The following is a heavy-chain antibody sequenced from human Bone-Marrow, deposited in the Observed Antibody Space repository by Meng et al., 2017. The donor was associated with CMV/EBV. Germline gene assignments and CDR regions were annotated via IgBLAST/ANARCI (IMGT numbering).Heavy chain of an antibody. CDR1: GFTFEDYA. Sequence: GGSLRLSCAASGFTFEDYAMHWVRPAPGKGLEWFSLISWDGGSTYYADSVKGRFTISRDNSKNSLYLQMNSLRAAGTALYYCAKEALSRDGYGYFDYWGQGTLVTVSS. J-gene: IGHJ4*02. D-gene: IGHD5-24*01. CDR2: ISWDGGST. V-gene: IGHV3-43D*03. CDR3: AKEALSRDGYGYFDY.